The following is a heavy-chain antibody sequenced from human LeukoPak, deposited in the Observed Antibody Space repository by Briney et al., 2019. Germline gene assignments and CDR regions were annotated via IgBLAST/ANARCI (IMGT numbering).Heavy chain of an antibody. J-gene: IGHJ4*02. CDR2: FDPEDGET. Sequence: ASVKVSCKVSGYTLTELSMHWVRQAPGKGLEWMGGFDPEDGETIYAQKFQGRVTMTEDTSTDTAYMEMSSLRSEDTAVYYCATRGNVLLAGTYPYSFDYWGQGTLVTVSS. D-gene: IGHD1-14*01. CDR1: GYTLTELS. V-gene: IGHV1-24*01. CDR3: ATRGNVLLAGTYPYSFDY.